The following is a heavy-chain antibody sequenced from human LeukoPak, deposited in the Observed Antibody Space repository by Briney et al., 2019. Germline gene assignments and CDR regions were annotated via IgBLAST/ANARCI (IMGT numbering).Heavy chain of an antibody. D-gene: IGHD3-22*01. CDR2: IIPILGKA. CDR1: GGTFSSYA. CDR3: AASGLIMDWFDP. J-gene: IGHJ5*02. V-gene: IGHV1-69*04. Sequence: SVKVSCKASGGTFSSYAISWVRQAPGQGLEWMGRIIPILGKANYAQKFQGRVTITADKSTSTAYMELSSLRSEDTAVYYCAASGLIMDWFDPWGQGTLVTVSS.